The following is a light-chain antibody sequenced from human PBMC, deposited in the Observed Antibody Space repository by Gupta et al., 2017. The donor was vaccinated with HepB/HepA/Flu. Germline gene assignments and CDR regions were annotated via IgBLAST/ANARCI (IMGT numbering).Light chain of an antibody. CDR1: QSISSW. V-gene: IGKV1-5*03. CDR3: QQYNSYPRT. CDR2: LAS. J-gene: IGKJ1*01. Sequence: PSTLSASVGDRVTITCRASQSISSWLAWYQQKPGKAPKLLIYLASSLESGVPSRFSGSGSETEFTLTVSGLQPDDFATYYCQQYNSYPRTFGQGTKVEIK.